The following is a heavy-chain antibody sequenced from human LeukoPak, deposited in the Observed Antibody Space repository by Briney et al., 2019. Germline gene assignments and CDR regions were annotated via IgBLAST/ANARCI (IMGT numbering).Heavy chain of an antibody. D-gene: IGHD5-18*01. Sequence: PGGSLRLSCAASGFTFSSYGMTWVRQPPGKGLEWVSSIRATGSSIYYADSVEGRFTISRDNSKKTLYLQMNSLRAEDTAVYYCAKGGYTTPFDYWGQGTLVTVSS. V-gene: IGHV3-23*01. CDR1: GFTFSSYG. J-gene: IGHJ4*02. CDR2: IRATGSSI. CDR3: AKGGYTTPFDY.